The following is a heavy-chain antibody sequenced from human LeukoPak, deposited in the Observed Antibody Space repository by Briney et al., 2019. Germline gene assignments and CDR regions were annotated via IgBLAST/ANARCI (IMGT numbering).Heavy chain of an antibody. Sequence: SETLSLTCTVSGGSINNYYWSWIRQPPGKGLEWIGHIFYSESPNYNPSLKSRVTISIDTSNNQFFLRLTSVTAADTAVYYCARGPIFGIVYNWFDPWGQGTLVTVSS. CDR1: GGSINNYY. CDR3: ARGPIFGIVYNWFDP. D-gene: IGHD3-3*01. J-gene: IGHJ5*02. CDR2: IFYSESP. V-gene: IGHV4-59*01.